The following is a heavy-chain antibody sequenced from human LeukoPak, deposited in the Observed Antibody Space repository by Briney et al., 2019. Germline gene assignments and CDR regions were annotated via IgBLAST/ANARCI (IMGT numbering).Heavy chain of an antibody. D-gene: IGHD2-8*01. V-gene: IGHV3-43*01. CDR3: AKDKSRRPRAKWWLGTGIDY. CDR2: IRWGGDST. J-gene: IGHJ4*02. Sequence: GLSLRLSCAVSVFTFDDYTMHCVRQPSTKGLECVSLIRWGGDSTYYADSVKGRFTISRDNSKNSLYLQMNSLRTEDTALYYCAKDKSRRPRAKWWLGTGIDYWGQGTLVTVSS. CDR1: VFTFDDYT.